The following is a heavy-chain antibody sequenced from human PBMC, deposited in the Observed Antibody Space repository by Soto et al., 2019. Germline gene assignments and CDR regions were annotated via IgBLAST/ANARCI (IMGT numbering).Heavy chain of an antibody. CDR1: GFTFSSYA. CDR3: ARGAGYCSSTSCRNWYFDL. D-gene: IGHD2-2*01. Sequence: ESGGGVVQPGRSLRLSCAASGFTFSSYAMHWVRQAPGKGLEWVAVISYDGSNKYYADSVKGRFTISRDNSKNTLYLQMNSLRAEDTAVYYCARGAGYCSSTSCRNWYFDLWGRGTLVTVSS. CDR2: ISYDGSNK. V-gene: IGHV3-30-3*01. J-gene: IGHJ2*01.